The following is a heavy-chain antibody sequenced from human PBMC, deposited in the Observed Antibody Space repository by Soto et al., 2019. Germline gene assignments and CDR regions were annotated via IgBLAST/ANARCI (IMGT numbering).Heavy chain of an antibody. CDR1: GFTFSGYG. Sequence: GGSLRLSCAASGFTFSGYGMHWVRQAPGKGLEWVAVIWYDGSNKYYADSVKGRFTISRDNSKNTLYLQMNSLRAEDTAVYYCARDDSGSDAFDIWGQGTMVTVSS. V-gene: IGHV3-33*01. J-gene: IGHJ3*02. CDR3: ARDDSGSDAFDI. CDR2: IWYDGSNK. D-gene: IGHD6-25*01.